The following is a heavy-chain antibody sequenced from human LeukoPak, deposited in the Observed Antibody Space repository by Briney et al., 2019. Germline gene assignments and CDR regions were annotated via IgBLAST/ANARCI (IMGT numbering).Heavy chain of an antibody. V-gene: IGHV2-5*02. CDR1: GFSLSTSGVG. Sequence: SGPTLVKPTQTLTLTCTFSGFSLSTSGVGVGWIRQPPGKALEWLALIYWDDDKRYSPSLKSRLTITKDTSKNQVVLTMTNMDPVDTATYYCAHGKIDWRITIFGVASNWYDYWGQGTLVTVSS. J-gene: IGHJ4*02. CDR3: AHGKIDWRITIFGVASNWYDY. CDR2: IYWDDDK. D-gene: IGHD3-3*01.